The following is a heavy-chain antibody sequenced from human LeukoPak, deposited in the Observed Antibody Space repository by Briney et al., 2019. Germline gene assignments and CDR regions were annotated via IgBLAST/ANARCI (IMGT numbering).Heavy chain of an antibody. CDR1: GFTVSSNY. V-gene: IGHV3-66*02. CDR3: AREGPRYDSSGYYPYYFNY. Sequence: GGSLRLSCAASGFTVSSNYMSWVRQAPGKGLEWVSVIYSGGSTYYADSVKGRFTISRDNSKNTLYLQMNGLRAEDTAVYYCAREGPRYDSSGYYPYYFNYWGQGTLVTASS. J-gene: IGHJ4*02. D-gene: IGHD3-22*01. CDR2: IYSGGST.